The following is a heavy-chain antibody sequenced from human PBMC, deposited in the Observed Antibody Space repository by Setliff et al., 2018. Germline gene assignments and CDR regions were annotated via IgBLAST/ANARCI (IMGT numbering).Heavy chain of an antibody. CDR1: NGSISSGNYF. V-gene: IGHV4-39*01. Sequence: PSETLSLTCTVSNGSISSGNYFWGWIRQPPGKGLEWMGSIFYTGSTYYSPSLKSRVTMSIDTSRNQLSLKLTSVTAADTAVYYCARHVGSRSRGYNYYYYYMDVWGKGTTVTVSS. D-gene: IGHD3-10*01. J-gene: IGHJ6*03. CDR3: ARHVGSRSRGYNYYYYYMDV. CDR2: IFYTGST.